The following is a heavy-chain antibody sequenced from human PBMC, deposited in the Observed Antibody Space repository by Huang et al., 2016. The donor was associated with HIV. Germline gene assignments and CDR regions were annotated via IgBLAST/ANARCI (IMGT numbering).Heavy chain of an antibody. CDR1: GYSFSIYW. CDR2: IYPLDSKS. Sequence: EVQLVQSGAEVKKPGESLKISCTGSGYSFSIYWIAWVRQMPGKGLEWMGIIYPLDSKSTDSPSFEGHVSISVDKSINTVYLHWSSLKASDTAIYYCAKGRRAFDVWGQGTGVTVSS. CDR3: AKGRRAFDV. V-gene: IGHV5-51*03. J-gene: IGHJ3*01.